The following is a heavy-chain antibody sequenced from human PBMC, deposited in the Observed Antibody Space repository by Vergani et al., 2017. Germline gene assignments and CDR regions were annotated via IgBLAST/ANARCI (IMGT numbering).Heavy chain of an antibody. J-gene: IGHJ4*02. V-gene: IGHV3-11*01. CDR3: ARGWEECGGDCYWIDY. CDR1: GFTFSDYY. CDR2: ISSSGSTI. D-gene: IGHD2-21*02. Sequence: QVQLVESGGGLVKPGGSLRLSCAASGFTFSDYYMSWIRQAPGKGLEWVSYISSSGSTISYADSVKGRFTIYRDNAKNSLYRQMNSLRAEDTAVYYGARGWEECGGDCYWIDYWGQGTLVTVSS.